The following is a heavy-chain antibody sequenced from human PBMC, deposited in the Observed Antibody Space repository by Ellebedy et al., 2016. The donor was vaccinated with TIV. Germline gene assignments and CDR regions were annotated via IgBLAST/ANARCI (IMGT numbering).Heavy chain of an antibody. V-gene: IGHV3-30*03. CDR2: VSSGGSVQ. CDR1: GFIFSTYG. J-gene: IGHJ4*02. D-gene: IGHD3-16*01. CDR3: AREGAHASWFYDY. Sequence: PGGSLRLSCAASGFIFSTYGMHWVRQAPGKGLEWVAVVSSGGSVQYYAASVRGRFTISRDNSMNTLYLQMNSLRPEDTAVYYCAREGAHASWFYDYWGQGTLVTFSS.